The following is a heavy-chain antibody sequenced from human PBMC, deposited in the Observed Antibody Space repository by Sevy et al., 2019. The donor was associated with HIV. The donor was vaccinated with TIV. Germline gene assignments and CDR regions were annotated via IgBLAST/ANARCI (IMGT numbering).Heavy chain of an antibody. D-gene: IGHD3-3*01. CDR3: AKSPYFDFWSGHYTRGANVDY. Sequence: GGSLRLSCAASGFTFSSYAMSWVRQAPGKGLEWVSSISGGGGSTYYADSVMGRFTISREKSKNKLYLQMNSLRAGDTAVYYCAKSPYFDFWSGHYTRGANVDYWGQGTLVTVSS. CDR1: GFTFSSYA. J-gene: IGHJ4*02. V-gene: IGHV3-23*01. CDR2: ISGGGGST.